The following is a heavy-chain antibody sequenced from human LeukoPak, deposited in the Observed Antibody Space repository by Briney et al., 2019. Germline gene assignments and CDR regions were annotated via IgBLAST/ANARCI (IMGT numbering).Heavy chain of an antibody. V-gene: IGHV3-74*01. CDR2: INTDGSTT. CDR3: ARDRDDIVVVPAAIPDYYYYMDV. D-gene: IGHD2-2*02. Sequence: GGSLRLSCAASGFTFSSYWMHWVRQAAGKGLVWVSRINTDGSTTRYAVSVKGRFTISRDNAKNSLYLQMNSLRAEDTAVYYCARDRDDIVVVPAAIPDYYYYMDVWGKGTTVTVSS. CDR1: GFTFSSYW. J-gene: IGHJ6*03.